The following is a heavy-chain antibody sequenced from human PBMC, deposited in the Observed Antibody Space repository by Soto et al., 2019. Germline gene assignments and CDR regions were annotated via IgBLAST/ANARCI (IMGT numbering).Heavy chain of an antibody. Sequence: SETLSLTCTVSGASVTGSSYWSWIRQPAGKGLEWIGRFSLSGTTSYNPSLRSRVTMSADVSKNQFSLRLTSVTAADTALYYCARGMTPPGAPAWYYFDSWGQGTLVTVSS. CDR2: FSLSGTT. J-gene: IGHJ4*02. D-gene: IGHD2-8*02. CDR1: GASVTGSSY. CDR3: ARGMTPPGAPAWYYFDS. V-gene: IGHV4-4*07.